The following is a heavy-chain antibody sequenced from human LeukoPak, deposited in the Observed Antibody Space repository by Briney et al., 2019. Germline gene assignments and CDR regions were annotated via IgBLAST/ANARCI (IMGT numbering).Heavy chain of an antibody. D-gene: IGHD3-3*01. Sequence: GESLKISCKGPGYSFTSYWIGWVRQMPGKGLEWMGIIHPGDSDTRYSPSFQGQVTISADKSISTAYLQWSSLKASDTAMYYCARHKYYDFWSGYYQSAYGMDVWGQGTTVTVSS. V-gene: IGHV5-51*01. CDR3: ARHKYYDFWSGYYQSAYGMDV. J-gene: IGHJ6*02. CDR2: IHPGDSDT. CDR1: GYSFTSYW.